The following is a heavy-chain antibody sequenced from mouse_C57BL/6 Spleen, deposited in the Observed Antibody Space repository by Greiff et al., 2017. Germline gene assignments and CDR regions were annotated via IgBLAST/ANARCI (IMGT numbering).Heavy chain of an antibody. V-gene: IGHV5-9*01. J-gene: IGHJ2*01. CDR1: GFTFSSYT. CDR3: ARSSRYFDY. D-gene: IGHD1-1*01. Sequence: EVQGVESGGGLVKPGGSLKLSCAASGFTFSSYTMSWVRQTPEKRLEWVATISGGGGNTYYPDSVKGRFTISRDNAKNTLYLQMSSLRSEDTALYYCARSSRYFDYWGQGTTLTVSS. CDR2: ISGGGGNT.